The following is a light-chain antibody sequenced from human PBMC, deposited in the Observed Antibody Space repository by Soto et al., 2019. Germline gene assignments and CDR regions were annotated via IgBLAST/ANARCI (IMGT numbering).Light chain of an antibody. CDR3: QSFDRDLNGYV. CDR1: SSNLVAGYD. V-gene: IGLV1-40*01. Sequence: QCLLTQPPYISGAPGQRFTISCTGSSSNLVAGYDAHWVQFLPGKAPKLLIFGDTNRRPGVPDRFSGSKSGTSASLAITGLQSEDEAEYLCQSFDRDLNGYVFGSGTKVTVL. CDR2: GDT. J-gene: IGLJ1*01.